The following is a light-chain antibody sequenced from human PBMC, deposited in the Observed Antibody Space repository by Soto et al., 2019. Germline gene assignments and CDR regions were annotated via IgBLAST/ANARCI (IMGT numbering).Light chain of an antibody. CDR1: QSVSSSY. Sequence: EIVLTQSPGTLSLSPGERATLSCRASQSVSSSYLAWYQQKPGQAPRLLIYGASSRATGIPDRFSGSGSGTDFTLTFSRLEPEDLAVYYCQQYGSSPPYTFGQGTKLEIK. J-gene: IGKJ2*01. CDR2: GAS. CDR3: QQYGSSPPYT. V-gene: IGKV3-20*01.